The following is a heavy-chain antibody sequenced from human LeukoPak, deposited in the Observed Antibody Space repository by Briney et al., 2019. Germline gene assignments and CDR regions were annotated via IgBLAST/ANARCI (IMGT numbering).Heavy chain of an antibody. V-gene: IGHV4-59*01. CDR1: GGSISSYY. D-gene: IGHD3-22*01. CDR3: ARDDYYDSSAYSGIDY. J-gene: IGHJ4*02. Sequence: SSETLSLTSTVSGGSISSYYWSWIRQPPGKGLEWIGYIYYSGSTNYNPSLKSRATISVDTSKNQFSLKLSSVTAADTAVYYCARDDYYDSSAYSGIDYWGQGTLVTVSS. CDR2: IYYSGST.